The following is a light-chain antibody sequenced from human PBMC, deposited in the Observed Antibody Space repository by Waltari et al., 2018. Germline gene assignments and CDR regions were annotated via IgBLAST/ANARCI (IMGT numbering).Light chain of an antibody. CDR3: QHYVSLPAT. Sequence: IVLTQSPGTLSLSPGERATLSCRARQGVGRTLAWYQQKPGQAPRLLIYGASIRATGIPDRFSGCGSGTDFSLGINRLEPEDFAVYYCQHYVSLPATFGQGTKVEIK. CDR2: GAS. J-gene: IGKJ1*01. CDR1: QGVGRT. V-gene: IGKV3-20*01.